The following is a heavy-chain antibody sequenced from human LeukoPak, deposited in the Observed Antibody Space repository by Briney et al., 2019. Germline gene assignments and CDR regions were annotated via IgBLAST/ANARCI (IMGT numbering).Heavy chain of an antibody. CDR3: AKEGFGEFEPNWFDP. CDR2: ISATGIST. J-gene: IGHJ5*02. Sequence: GGSLRLSCAASGFTFSSYAMSWVRQAPGKGLEWVAAISATGISTYYADSVQGRFTISRDNSTSTLYLQKNRLRAEDTAVYYCAKEGFGEFEPNWFDPWGQGTLVTVSS. D-gene: IGHD3-10*01. V-gene: IGHV3-23*01. CDR1: GFTFSSYA.